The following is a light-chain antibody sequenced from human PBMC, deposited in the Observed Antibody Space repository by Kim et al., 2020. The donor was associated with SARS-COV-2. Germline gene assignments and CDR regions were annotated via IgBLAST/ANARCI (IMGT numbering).Light chain of an antibody. J-gene: IGKJ5*01. V-gene: IGKV1-9*01. CDR3: QQLNSDPEIT. CDR1: QDIGSY. Sequence: IQLTQSPSSLSASVGDRVTITCRASQDIGSYLAWYQQKPGKAPKLLIYATTTLLSGVPSRFRGSGSATHFTLTISSLQPEDFATYYCQQLNSDPEITFGQGTRLEIK. CDR2: ATT.